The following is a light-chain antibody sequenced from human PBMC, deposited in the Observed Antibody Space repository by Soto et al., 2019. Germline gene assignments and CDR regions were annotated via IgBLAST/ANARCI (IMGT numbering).Light chain of an antibody. CDR1: QSVSSN. CDR3: QQYNNWPRT. J-gene: IGKJ1*01. V-gene: IGKV3-15*01. CDR2: GAS. Sequence: MTQYPSTLSASVGERVTISCRASQSVSSNLAWYQQKPGQAPRLLIYGASTRATGIPARFSGSGSGTEFTLTISSLQSEDFAVYYCQQYNNWPRTFGQGTKVDIK.